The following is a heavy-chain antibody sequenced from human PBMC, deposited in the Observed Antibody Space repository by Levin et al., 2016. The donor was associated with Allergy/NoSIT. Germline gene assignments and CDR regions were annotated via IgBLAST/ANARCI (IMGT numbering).Heavy chain of an antibody. CDR2: ISSSSSTI. D-gene: IGHD3-9*01. V-gene: IGHV3-48*04. J-gene: IGHJ6*02. CDR1: GFTFSIYS. Sequence: GESLKISCAASGFTFSIYSMNWVRQAPGKGLEWVSYISSSSSTIYYADSVKGRFTISRDNAKNSLYLQMNSLRAEDTAVYYCARDLTLGARCMDVWGQGTTVTVSS. CDR3: ARDLTLGARCMDV.